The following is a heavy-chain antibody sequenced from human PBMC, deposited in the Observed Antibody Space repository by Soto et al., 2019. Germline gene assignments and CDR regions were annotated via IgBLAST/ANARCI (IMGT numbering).Heavy chain of an antibody. D-gene: IGHD4-17*01. Sequence: QVQLVESGGGVVQPGRSLRLSCAASGFTFSSYGMHWVRQAPGKVLEWVAVIWYDGSNKYYADSVKGRLTISRDNSKNTLYLQMNIMRAEDTAVSYCVRSSTVTTPRWTFDLWGRGTLVTVSS. CDR2: IWYDGSNK. J-gene: IGHJ2*01. V-gene: IGHV3-33*01. CDR1: GFTFSSYG. CDR3: VRSSTVTTPRWTFDL.